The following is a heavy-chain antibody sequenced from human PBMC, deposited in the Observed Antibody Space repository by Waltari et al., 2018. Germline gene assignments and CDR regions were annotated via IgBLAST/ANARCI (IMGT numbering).Heavy chain of an antibody. CDR3: ARRRRRDSSSWPTYNWFDP. CDR2: MNPNSGNT. CDR1: GYTFTSYD. D-gene: IGHD6-13*01. V-gene: IGHV1-8*03. Sequence: QVQLVQSGAEVKKPGASVKVSCKASGYTFTSYDINWVRQATGQGLEWMGWMNPNSGNTGYAQKFQGRVTITRNTSISTAYMELSSLRSEDTAVYYCARRRRRDSSSWPTYNWFDPWGQGTLVTVSS. J-gene: IGHJ5*02.